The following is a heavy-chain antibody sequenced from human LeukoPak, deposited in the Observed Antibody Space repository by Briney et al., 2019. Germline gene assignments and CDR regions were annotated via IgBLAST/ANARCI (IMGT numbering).Heavy chain of an antibody. CDR3: AKDQNLSYFDY. J-gene: IGHJ4*02. Sequence: GGSLRLSCAASGFSVSGKYMSWVRQAPGKGLEWVSIIFSGGSTNYADSVKGRFTISRDNSKNTLYLQMNSLRAEDTAVYYCAKDQNLSYFDYWGQGTLVTVSS. CDR1: GFSVSGKY. V-gene: IGHV3-53*05. CDR2: IFSGGST.